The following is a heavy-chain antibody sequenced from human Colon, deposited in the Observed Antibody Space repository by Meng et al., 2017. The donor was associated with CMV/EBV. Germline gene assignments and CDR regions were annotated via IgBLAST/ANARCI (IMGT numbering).Heavy chain of an antibody. CDR1: NYSINSGDY. D-gene: IGHD2/OR15-2a*01. V-gene: IGHV4-38-2*02. CDR2: IYQSGSA. Sequence: SETLSLTCIVSNYSINSGDYWVWIRQPPGKGLQWIGRIYQSGSAYYHPSLKSRVTISIDKSRNQFPLRVRSVTAADTALYYCARGNLYWFDPWGQGILVTVSS. J-gene: IGHJ5*01. CDR3: ARGNLYWFDP.